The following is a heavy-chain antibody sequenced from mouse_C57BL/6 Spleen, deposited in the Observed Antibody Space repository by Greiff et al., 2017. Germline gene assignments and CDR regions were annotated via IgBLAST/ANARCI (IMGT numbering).Heavy chain of an antibody. CDR2: IYPGNSDT. D-gene: IGHD2-1*01. V-gene: IGHV1-5*01. J-gene: IGHJ3*01. Sequence: VQLQQSGPVLARPGASVKMSCKTSGYTFTSYWMNWVKQRPGQGLEWIGAIYPGNSDTSYNQKFKGKAKLTAVTSASTAYMELSSLTNEDSAVYYCMGNYEGGFAYWGQGTLVTVSA. CDR1: GYTFTSYW. CDR3: MGNYEGGFAY.